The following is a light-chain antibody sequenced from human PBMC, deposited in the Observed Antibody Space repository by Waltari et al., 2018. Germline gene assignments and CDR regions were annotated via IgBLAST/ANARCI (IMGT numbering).Light chain of an antibody. CDR2: EVS. J-gene: IGKJ4*01. CDR3: LQSLQFLT. CDR1: QSLVHNNGRTF. Sequence: DIVMTQTPLSLSVTPGQPGSIVCNSRQSLVHNNGRTFLNWYLQRPGQPPQLLIYEVSNRFSGVPDRFSGSGSGTDFTLRISRVEAEDVGVYYCLQSLQFLTFGGGTKVETK. V-gene: IGKV2D-29*01.